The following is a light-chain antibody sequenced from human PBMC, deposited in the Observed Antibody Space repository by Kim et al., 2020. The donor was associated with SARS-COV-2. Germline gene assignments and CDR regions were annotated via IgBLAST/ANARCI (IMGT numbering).Light chain of an antibody. CDR2: GKN. J-gene: IGLJ2*01. CDR3: NSRDSNDNVV. CDR1: SLRSYY. V-gene: IGLV3-19*01. Sequence: VALGQTVRITCQGDSLRSYYATWYQQKPGQAPLVVIDGKNNRPSGIPDRFSGSSSGNTASLTITGTQAGNEADYYCNSRDSNDNVVFGGGTQLTVL.